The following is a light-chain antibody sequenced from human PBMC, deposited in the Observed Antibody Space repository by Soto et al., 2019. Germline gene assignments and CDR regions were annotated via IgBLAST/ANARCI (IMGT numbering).Light chain of an antibody. V-gene: IGKV3-20*01. J-gene: IGKJ1*01. CDR3: QQYKSDSWT. Sequence: DIVLTQSPGTLSLSPVERATLSCSGXQSVQRNKFAWFQQKPGEAPRXLXYAXSSRATGIPDRFSGSGSGTDFTLTISSLQPDDFATYYCQQYKSDSWTFGQGTKVDIK. CDR2: AXS. CDR1: QSVQRNK.